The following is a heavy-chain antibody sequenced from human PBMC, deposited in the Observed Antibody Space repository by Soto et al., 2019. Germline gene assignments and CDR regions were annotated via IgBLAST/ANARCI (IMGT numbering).Heavy chain of an antibody. CDR2: ISGSGGST. CDR1: VTLCGHS. J-gene: IGHJ4*02. V-gene: IGHV3-23*01. CDR3: AKTAYYDILTGYYIRNYFDY. D-gene: IGHD3-9*01. Sequence: GGALRLSFAGLCVTLCGHSLGWVPPGPGEGAGGVSAISGSGGSTYYADSVKGRFTISRDNSKNTLYLQMNSLRAEDTAVYYCAKTAYYDILTGYYIRNYFDYWGQGTLVTVSS.